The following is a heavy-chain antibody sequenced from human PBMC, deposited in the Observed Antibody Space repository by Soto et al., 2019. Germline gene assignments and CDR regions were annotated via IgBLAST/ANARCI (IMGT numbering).Heavy chain of an antibody. Sequence: GESLKMSSKGSGYSFTSYWIGWVRQMHGKARECMDLIYPGDSDTKYSPSFQGQVTISADKSISTAYLPWSSLKASDTAMYYCARNEGKMATIDYWGQGTLVTVSS. J-gene: IGHJ4*02. CDR3: ARNEGKMATIDY. CDR1: GYSFTSYW. V-gene: IGHV5-51*01. D-gene: IGHD5-12*01. CDR2: IYPGDSDT.